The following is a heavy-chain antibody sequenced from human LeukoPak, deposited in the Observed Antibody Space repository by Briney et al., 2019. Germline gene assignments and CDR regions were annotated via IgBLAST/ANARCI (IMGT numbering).Heavy chain of an antibody. V-gene: IGHV3-30*18. Sequence: GGSLRLSCAASGFTFSSYGMHWVRQAPGKGLEWVAVISYDGSNKYYADSVKGRFTISRDNSKNTLYLQMNGLRAEDTAVYYCAKSESRGHYYDSSGYYLFDYWGQGTLVTVSS. D-gene: IGHD3-22*01. CDR3: AKSESRGHYYDSSGYYLFDY. CDR1: GFTFSSYG. CDR2: ISYDGSNK. J-gene: IGHJ4*02.